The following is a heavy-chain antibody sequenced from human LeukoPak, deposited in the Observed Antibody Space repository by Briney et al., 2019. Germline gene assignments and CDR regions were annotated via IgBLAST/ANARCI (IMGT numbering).Heavy chain of an antibody. V-gene: IGHV4-34*01. D-gene: IGHD3-9*01. J-gene: IGHJ6*02. Sequence: PSETLSLTCAVYGGSFSGYYWSWIRQPPGKGLEWIGEINHSGSTNYNPSLKSRVTISVDTSKNQFSLKLSSVTAADTAVYYCARPTRTIHRLRYFDWSPYYYGMDVWGQGTTVTVSS. CDR3: ARPTRTIHRLRYFDWSPYYYGMDV. CDR2: INHSGST. CDR1: GGSFSGYY.